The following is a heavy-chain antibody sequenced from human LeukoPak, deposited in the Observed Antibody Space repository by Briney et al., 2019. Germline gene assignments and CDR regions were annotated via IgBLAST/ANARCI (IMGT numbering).Heavy chain of an antibody. D-gene: IGHD6-13*01. J-gene: IGHJ4*02. CDR2: ISAYNGNT. CDR1: GYTFTSYG. V-gene: IGHV1-18*01. CDR3: ASPSGSSSWYYFDY. Sequence: ASVKVSCKASGYTFTSYGISWVRQAPGQGLEWMGWISAYNGNTNYAQKLQGRVTMTTDTSTSTAYMELRSLRSDDTAVYYCASPSGSSSWYYFDYWGQGILVTVSS.